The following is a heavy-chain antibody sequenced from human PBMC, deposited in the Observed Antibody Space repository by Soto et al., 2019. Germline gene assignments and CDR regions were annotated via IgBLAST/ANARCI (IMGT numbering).Heavy chain of an antibody. D-gene: IGHD5-12*01. CDR1: GGSISSYY. J-gene: IGHJ5*02. CDR3: ARDQRGYSAYVFSQNWFDP. V-gene: IGHV4-4*07. Sequence: PSETLSLTCTVSGGSISSYYWSWIRQPAGKGLEWIGRIYTSGSTNYNPSLKSRVTMSVDTSKNQFSLKLSSVTAADTAVYYCARDQRGYSAYVFSQNWFDPWGQGTLVTVSS. CDR2: IYTSGST.